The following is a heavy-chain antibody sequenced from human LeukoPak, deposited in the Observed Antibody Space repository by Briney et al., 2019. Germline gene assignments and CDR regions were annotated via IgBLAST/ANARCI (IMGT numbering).Heavy chain of an antibody. CDR1: GDSVSSNSAA. CDR3: ARGPAPRSGYYYGLFDS. V-gene: IGHV6-1*01. CDR2: TYYRSKWYN. Sequence: SQTLSLTCAISGDSVSSNSAAWNWIRQSPSRGLEWLGRTYYRSKWYNDYAVSVKSRITINPDTSKNQFSLQLNSVTPEDTAVYYCARGPAPRSGYYYGLFDSWGQGTLVTVSS. D-gene: IGHD3-22*01. J-gene: IGHJ4*02.